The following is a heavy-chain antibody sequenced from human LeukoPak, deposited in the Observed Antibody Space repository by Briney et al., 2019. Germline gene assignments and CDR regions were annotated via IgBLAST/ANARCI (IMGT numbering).Heavy chain of an antibody. CDR3: ARARRGDILTGYLVEDAFDI. J-gene: IGHJ3*02. D-gene: IGHD3-9*01. CDR2: IIPTFGTA. V-gene: IGHV1-69*01. CDR1: GGTFSSYA. Sequence: SVKVSCKASGGTFSSYAISWVRQAPGQGLEWMGGIIPTFGTANYAQKFQGRVTITADESTSTAYMELSSLRSEDTAVYYCARARRGDILTGYLVEDAFDIWGQGTMVTVSS.